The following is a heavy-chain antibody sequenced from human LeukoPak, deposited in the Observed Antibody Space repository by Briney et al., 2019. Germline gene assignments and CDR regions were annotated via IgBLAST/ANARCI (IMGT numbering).Heavy chain of an antibody. CDR1: GGSFSGYY. CDR2: INHSGST. Sequence: SETLSLTCAVYGGSFSGYYWSWLRQPPGKGLEWIGEINHSGSTNYNPSLKSRVTISVDTSKNQFSLKLSSVTAADTAVYYCASTSSGWYLMLSAEYFQHWGQGTLVTVSS. V-gene: IGHV4-34*01. CDR3: ASTSSGWYLMLSAEYFQH. J-gene: IGHJ1*01. D-gene: IGHD6-19*01.